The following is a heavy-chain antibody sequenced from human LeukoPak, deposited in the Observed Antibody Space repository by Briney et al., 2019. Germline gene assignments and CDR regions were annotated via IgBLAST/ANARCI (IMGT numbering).Heavy chain of an antibody. CDR2: IYPGDSXP. Sequence: GESLKISCKGSGYSFTNYWIGWVRQMPGKGLEWMGIIYPGDSXPRYXXSFXXQVTISADKSISTAYLQWSSLKASDTAIYYCARHSIWPQYYFDYWGQGTLVTVSS. CDR3: ARHSIWPQYYFDY. D-gene: IGHD2-21*01. CDR1: GYSFTNYW. V-gene: IGHV5-51*01. J-gene: IGHJ4*02.